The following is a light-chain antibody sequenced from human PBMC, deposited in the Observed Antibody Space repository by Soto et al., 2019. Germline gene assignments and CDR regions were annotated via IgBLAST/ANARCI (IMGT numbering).Light chain of an antibody. J-gene: IGLJ3*02. Sequence: QSALTQPRSVSGSPGQSVTISCTGTSSDVGAYNYVSWYQQHPGKAPKLIIYDVSKRPSGVPDRFSGSKSGNTASLTIPGLEDDDEADYYCCSYAGSYTLGVFGGGTQLTVL. CDR2: DVS. CDR3: CSYAGSYTLGV. V-gene: IGLV2-11*01. CDR1: SSDVGAYNY.